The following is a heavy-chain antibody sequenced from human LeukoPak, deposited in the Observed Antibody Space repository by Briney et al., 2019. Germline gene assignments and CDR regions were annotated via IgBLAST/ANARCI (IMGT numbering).Heavy chain of an antibody. CDR1: GYTFTSYG. D-gene: IGHD1-7*01. Sequence: ASVKVSCKASGYTFTSYGISWVRQAPGQGLGWMGWISACNGNTNYAQKLQGRVTMTTDTSTSTAYMELRSLRSDDTAVYYCARDGTLNYRYYYYGMDVWGQGTTVTVSS. J-gene: IGHJ6*02. CDR3: ARDGTLNYRYYYYGMDV. CDR2: ISACNGNT. V-gene: IGHV1-18*01.